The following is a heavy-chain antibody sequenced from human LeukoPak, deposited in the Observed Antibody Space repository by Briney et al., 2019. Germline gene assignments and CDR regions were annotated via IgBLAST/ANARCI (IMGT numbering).Heavy chain of an antibody. CDR1: GGSISSYY. Sequence: PSETLSLTCTVSGGSISSYYWSWIRQPPGKGLEWIGYIYYSGSTNYNPSLKGRVTISVDTSKNQFSLKLSSVTAADTAAYYCARSFWYGSGYPNYFDYWGQGTLVTVSS. CDR2: IYYSGST. CDR3: ARSFWYGSGYPNYFDY. J-gene: IGHJ4*02. V-gene: IGHV4-59*01. D-gene: IGHD3-22*01.